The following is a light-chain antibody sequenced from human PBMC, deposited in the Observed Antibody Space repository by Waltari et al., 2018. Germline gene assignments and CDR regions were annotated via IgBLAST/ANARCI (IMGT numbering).Light chain of an antibody. Sequence: DIQMTQSPSTLSASVGDSVTITCRASQSISSWLAWYHQKPGKAPKLPIYDASSLESGVPSRFSGSGSGTEFTLTISSLQPDDFATYYCQQYNSYSSTFGPGTKVDIK. CDR2: DAS. V-gene: IGKV1-5*01. J-gene: IGKJ3*01. CDR3: QQYNSYSST. CDR1: QSISSW.